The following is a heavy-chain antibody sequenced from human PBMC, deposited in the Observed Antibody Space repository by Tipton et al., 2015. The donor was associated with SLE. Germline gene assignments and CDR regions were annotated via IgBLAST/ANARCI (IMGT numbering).Heavy chain of an antibody. J-gene: IGHJ4*02. CDR2: VNSDGSRT. Sequence: GSLRLSCAASGFTFSNYWMHWVRQVPGKGLVWVSRVNSDGSRTDYADSVKGRFTISRDNAKNTLYLQMNSLRAEDTALYYCARSIWGGYSDCWGQGTLVTVSS. CDR3: ARSIWGGYSDC. V-gene: IGHV3-74*01. CDR1: GFTFSNYW. D-gene: IGHD3-3*01.